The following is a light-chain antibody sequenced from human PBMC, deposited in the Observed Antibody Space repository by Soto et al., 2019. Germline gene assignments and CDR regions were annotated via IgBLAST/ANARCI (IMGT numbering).Light chain of an antibody. J-gene: IGKJ5*01. Sequence: DIVMSQSPDSLAVSLGERAAINCKSSQSVLYSPNNKGYLAWYQQKPGQPPKLLIYWASTRESGVPDRFSGSGSGTEFTLTISSLQAEDVAVYYCQQYYTTPITFGQGTRLEIK. CDR3: QQYYTTPIT. CDR2: WAS. V-gene: IGKV4-1*01. CDR1: QSVLYSPNNKGY.